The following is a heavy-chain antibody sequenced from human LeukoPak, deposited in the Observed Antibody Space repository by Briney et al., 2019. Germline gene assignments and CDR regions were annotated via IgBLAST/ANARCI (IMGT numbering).Heavy chain of an antibody. D-gene: IGHD4-17*01. CDR1: RFTFRSYA. J-gene: IGHJ4*02. V-gene: IGHV3-23*01. CDR2: FSGSGGST. Sequence: PGVSLTLSCAASRFTFRSYAMSWVPEAPGRGLEWVSAFSGSGGSTYYADSVKGRFTISRDNSKNTLYLQMNSLRAEDTAVYFCAKHQYGDSFDYWGQGTLVTVSS. CDR3: AKHQYGDSFDY.